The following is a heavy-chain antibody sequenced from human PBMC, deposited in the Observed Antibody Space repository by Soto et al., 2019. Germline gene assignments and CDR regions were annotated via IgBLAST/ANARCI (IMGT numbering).Heavy chain of an antibody. D-gene: IGHD4-17*01. CDR1: GGTFSSYT. CDR3: ARGGFDYGDYEGLDY. V-gene: IGHV1-69*02. CDR2: IIPILGIA. J-gene: IGHJ4*02. Sequence: QVQLVQSGAEVKKPGSSVKVSCKASGGTFSSYTISWVRQAPGQGLEWMGRIIPILGIANYAQKFQGRVTITADKSTSTAYMELSSLRSEDTAVYYCARGGFDYGDYEGLDYWGQGTLVTVSS.